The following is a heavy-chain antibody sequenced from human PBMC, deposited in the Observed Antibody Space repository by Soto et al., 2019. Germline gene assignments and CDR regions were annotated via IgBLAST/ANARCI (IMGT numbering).Heavy chain of an antibody. D-gene: IGHD3-16*01. CDR3: AREGAASHSYYYGTDV. CDR2: IYHSGST. V-gene: IGHV4-30-4*01. J-gene: IGHJ6*02. CDR1: GGSISSGDSW. Sequence: SETLSLTCTVSGGSISSGDSWWSWIRQSPGKGLEWIGYIYHSGSTYYNPSLESRVTISVDTSKNQFSLKLKSVTAADTAVYYCAREGAASHSYYYGTDVWGQGTTVTVSS.